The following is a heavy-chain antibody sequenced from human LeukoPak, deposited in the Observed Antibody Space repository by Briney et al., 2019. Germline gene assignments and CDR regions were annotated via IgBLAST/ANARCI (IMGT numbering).Heavy chain of an antibody. D-gene: IGHD6-19*01. CDR1: GGSISTDNW. Sequence: KPSGTLSLTCAVSGGSISTDNWWHWIRQSPGEGLEWIAEIYHNGDVHYNPSLKSRVTMSVDTSKNQFSLKVNSVTAADTATYFCAREVAAGSYRGFDYRGQGTLVTVSS. CDR2: IYHNGDV. V-gene: IGHV4-4*02. J-gene: IGHJ4*01. CDR3: AREVAAGSYRGFDY.